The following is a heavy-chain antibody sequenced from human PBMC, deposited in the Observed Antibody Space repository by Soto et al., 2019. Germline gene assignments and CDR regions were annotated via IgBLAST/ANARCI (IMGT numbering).Heavy chain of an antibody. CDR1: GLTLTRYS. J-gene: IGHJ4*02. Sequence: GSLRLSGAASGLTLTRYSMTWVRQAPGKGLEWVSSISSTTNYIYYGDSMKGRFTISRDNAKNSLYLEINSLRAEDTAVYYWARESEDLTSNFDYWGQGTLVTVSS. CDR2: ISSTTNYI. CDR3: ARESEDLTSNFDY. V-gene: IGHV3-21*06.